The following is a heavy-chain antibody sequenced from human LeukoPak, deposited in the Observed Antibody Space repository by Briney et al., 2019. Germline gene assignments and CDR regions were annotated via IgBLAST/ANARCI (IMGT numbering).Heavy chain of an antibody. D-gene: IGHD3-3*01. CDR2: ISYDGSNK. CDR3: ARDQAYYDFWSGYYSGYYYGMDV. CDR1: GFTFSSYG. V-gene: IGHV3-30*03. Sequence: GGSLRLSCAASGFTFSSYGMHWVRQAPGKGLEWVAVISYDGSNKYYADSVKGRFTISRDNSKNTLYLQMNSLRAEDTAVYYCARDQAYYDFWSGYYSGYYYGMDVWGQGTTVTVSS. J-gene: IGHJ6*02.